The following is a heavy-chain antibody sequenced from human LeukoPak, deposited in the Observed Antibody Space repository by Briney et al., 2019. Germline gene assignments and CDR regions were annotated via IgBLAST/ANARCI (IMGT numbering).Heavy chain of an antibody. CDR1: GFTFSSYG. D-gene: IGHD2-2*02. J-gene: IGHJ3*02. CDR2: IWYDGSNK. V-gene: IGHV3-33*01. Sequence: RSLRLSCAASGFTFSSYGMHWVRQAPGKGLEWVAVIWYDGSNKYYADSVKGRFTISRDNSKNTLYLQMNSLRAEDTAVYYCAREGYLGYCSSTSCYNGAFDIWGQGTMVTVSS. CDR3: AREGYLGYCSSTSCYNGAFDI.